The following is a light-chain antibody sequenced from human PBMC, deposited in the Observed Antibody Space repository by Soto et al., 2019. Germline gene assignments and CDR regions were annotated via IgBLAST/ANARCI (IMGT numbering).Light chain of an antibody. CDR1: QSVSSD. J-gene: IGKJ5*01. CDR3: QQYNNWPST. Sequence: EIVMTQSPATLSVSPGERATLSCRASQSVSSDLAWYPQKRGQAPRLLLYGASTRATGIPARFSGSESGTEFTLTICSLQSDDVAVDYCQQYNNWPSTFGQGKRLE. V-gene: IGKV3-15*01. CDR2: GAS.